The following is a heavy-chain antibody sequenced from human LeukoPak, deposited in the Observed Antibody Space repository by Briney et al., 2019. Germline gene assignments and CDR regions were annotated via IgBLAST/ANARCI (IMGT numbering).Heavy chain of an antibody. CDR1: GGTFSSYA. V-gene: IGHV1-69*05. Sequence: SVKVSCKASGGTFSSYAISWVRQAPGQWLEWMGRIIPIFGTANYAQKFQGRVTITTDESTSTAYMEPGSLRSEDTAVYYCARGNYDTPFRWFDPWGQGTLVTVSS. D-gene: IGHD3-9*01. J-gene: IGHJ5*02. CDR2: IIPIFGTA. CDR3: ARGNYDTPFRWFDP.